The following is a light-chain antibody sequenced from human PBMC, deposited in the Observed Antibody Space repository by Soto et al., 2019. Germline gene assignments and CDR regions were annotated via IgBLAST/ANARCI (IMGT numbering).Light chain of an antibody. CDR1: QSVSSY. V-gene: IGKV3-11*01. CDR3: QQRSNWPPVYT. J-gene: IGKJ2*01. Sequence: EIVLTQSPATLSLSPGERATLSCRASQSVSSYLAWYQQKPGQAPRLLIYDASNRAIGIPARFSGSGSGTDVSLSISSLEPEDFAVYYCQQRSNWPPVYTFRQGTKLVIK. CDR2: DAS.